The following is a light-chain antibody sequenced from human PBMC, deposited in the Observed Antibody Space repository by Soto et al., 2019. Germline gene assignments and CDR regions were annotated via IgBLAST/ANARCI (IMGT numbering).Light chain of an antibody. CDR3: GTWDSSLSAGRV. J-gene: IGLJ1*01. Sequence: HSVLTQPPSVSAAPGQKVTISCSGSSSNIGNNYVSWYQQLPGTAPKLLIYENNKRPSGIPDRFSGSKSGTSATLGITGLQTGDEADYYCGTWDSSLSAGRVFGTGTKLTVL. CDR2: ENN. V-gene: IGLV1-51*02. CDR1: SSNIGNNY.